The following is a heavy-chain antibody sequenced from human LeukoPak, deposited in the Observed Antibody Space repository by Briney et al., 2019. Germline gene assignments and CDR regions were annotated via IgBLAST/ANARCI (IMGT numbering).Heavy chain of an antibody. Sequence: SGPTLVKPTQTLTLTCTFSGFSLSTSGVGVGWIRQPPGKALEWLALIYWNDDKRYSPSLKSRLTITKDTSKNQVVLTMTDMDPVDTATYYCAKRYASAWFGYWGQGTLVTVS. V-gene: IGHV2-5*01. CDR3: AKRYASAWFGY. CDR2: IYWNDDK. J-gene: IGHJ4*02. D-gene: IGHD2-2*01. CDR1: GFSLSTSGVG.